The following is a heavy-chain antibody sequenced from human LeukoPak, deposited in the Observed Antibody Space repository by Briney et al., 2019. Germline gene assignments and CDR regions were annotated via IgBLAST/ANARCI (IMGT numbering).Heavy chain of an antibody. V-gene: IGHV4-39*07. CDR2: VYSSGST. D-gene: IGHD3-22*01. J-gene: IGHJ4*02. CDR1: GGSISSSSYY. CDR3: ASLPTVYSSGYLAL. Sequence: PSETLSLTCTVSGGSISSSSYYWGWIRQPPGKGLEWIGSVYSSGSTYYNPSLRSRVTILEDTSKNQFSLRLSSVTAADTAVYYCASLPTVYSSGYLALWGQGTLVTVSS.